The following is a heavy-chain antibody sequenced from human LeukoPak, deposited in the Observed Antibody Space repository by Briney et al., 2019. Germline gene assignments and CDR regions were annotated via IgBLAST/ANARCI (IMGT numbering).Heavy chain of an antibody. CDR2: INYSGTT. Sequence: SETLSLTCTASGGSISSSGYYWGWIRQPPGKGLEWIASINYSGTTYYNPSLKSRVTISEDRSKNQFSLKLSSVTAADTAVYYCARGTSIKGFDYWGQGTLATVSS. J-gene: IGHJ4*02. V-gene: IGHV4-39*01. D-gene: IGHD5-12*01. CDR3: ARGTSIKGFDY. CDR1: GGSISSSGYY.